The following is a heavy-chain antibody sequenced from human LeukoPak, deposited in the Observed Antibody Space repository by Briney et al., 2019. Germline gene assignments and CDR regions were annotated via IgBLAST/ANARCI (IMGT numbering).Heavy chain of an antibody. CDR1: GFTFGDYA. Sequence: SGGSLRLSCTASGFTFGDYAMSWVRQAPGKGLEWVGFIRSKAYGGTTEYAASVKGRFTISRDDSKSIAYLQMNSLKTEDTAVYYCTSSLKKRTGYSSGWYPRFDPWGQGTLVTVSS. D-gene: IGHD6-19*01. CDR2: IRSKAYGGTT. V-gene: IGHV3-49*04. CDR3: TSSLKKRTGYSSGWYPRFDP. J-gene: IGHJ5*02.